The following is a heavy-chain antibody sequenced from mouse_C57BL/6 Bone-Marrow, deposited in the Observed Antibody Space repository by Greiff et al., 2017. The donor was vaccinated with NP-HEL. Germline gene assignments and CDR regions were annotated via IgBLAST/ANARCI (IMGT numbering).Heavy chain of an antibody. CDR2: IDPENGDT. D-gene: IGHD2-2*01. CDR1: GFNFKDDY. CDR3: TTAYGYHGYWDV. J-gene: IGHJ1*03. V-gene: IGHV14-4*01. Sequence: VQLQQSGAELVRPGASVKLSCTASGFNFKDDYMHWVKQRPEQGLEWIGWIDPENGDTEYAAKFQGKATITADKSSNTAYLQLSSLTSEDTAVYYGTTAYGYHGYWDVWGRGTAITVTA.